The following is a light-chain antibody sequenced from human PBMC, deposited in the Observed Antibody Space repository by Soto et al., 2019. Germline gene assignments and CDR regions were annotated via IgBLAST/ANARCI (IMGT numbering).Light chain of an antibody. Sequence: DIQLTQSPSFLSASVGDRVTITCRATQTITSYLAWYQQRPGKAPNLLIYAASTLQSGVPSRFSGSGSGTEFTLTISSLQPEDFATYYCQQLNSYPLTFGQGTRLDIK. CDR2: AAS. J-gene: IGKJ5*01. CDR3: QQLNSYPLT. CDR1: QTITSY. V-gene: IGKV1-9*01.